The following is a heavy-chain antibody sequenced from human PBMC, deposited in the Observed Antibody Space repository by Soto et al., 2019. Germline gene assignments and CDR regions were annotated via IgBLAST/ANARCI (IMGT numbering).Heavy chain of an antibody. CDR2: IIAIHGIA. V-gene: IGHV1-69*02. Sequence: SVKVSCKASGGTFSSYTISWVRQAPGQRLEWMGWIIAIHGIAKYSQKFQGRVTITRDKSASTAYMELSSLRSEDTAVYYCARWTTVTTAWGQGTLVTVSS. CDR1: GGTFSSYT. D-gene: IGHD4-17*01. CDR3: ARWTTVTTA. J-gene: IGHJ4*02.